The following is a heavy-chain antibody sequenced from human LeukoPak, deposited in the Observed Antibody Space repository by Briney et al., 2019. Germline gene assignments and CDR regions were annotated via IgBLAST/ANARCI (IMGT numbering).Heavy chain of an antibody. D-gene: IGHD4-17*01. CDR3: VRDPYYGDYVV. CDR1: GFTFSSYE. V-gene: IGHV3-48*03. CDR2: ISSSGSTI. Sequence: GGSLRLSCAASGFTFSSYEMNWVRQAPGKGLEWVSYISSSGSTIYYADSVKGRFTISRDNAKNSLYLQMNSLRAEDTAVYYCVRDPYYGDYVVWGQGTLVTVSS. J-gene: IGHJ4*02.